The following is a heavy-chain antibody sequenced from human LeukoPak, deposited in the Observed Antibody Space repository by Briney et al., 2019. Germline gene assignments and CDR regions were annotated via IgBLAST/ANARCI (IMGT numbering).Heavy chain of an antibody. CDR3: ARFETIAVATVDY. CDR1: GFTVSSDS. J-gene: IGHJ4*02. D-gene: IGHD6-13*01. CDR2: NSSSSSYI. Sequence: SLRLSCAASGFTVSSDSMKSVRQDPGKWLEWVSSNSSSSSYIEYADSVKGRFTISRDNAKNSLYLQMNSLRAEDTAVYYCARFETIAVATVDYWGQGTLVTVSS. V-gene: IGHV3-21*01.